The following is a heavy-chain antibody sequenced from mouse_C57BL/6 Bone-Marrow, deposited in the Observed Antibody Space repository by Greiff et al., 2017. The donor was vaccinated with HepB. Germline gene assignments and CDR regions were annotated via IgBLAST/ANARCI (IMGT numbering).Heavy chain of an antibody. CDR3: ARHDGYDEGAWFAY. J-gene: IGHJ3*01. D-gene: IGHD2-2*01. CDR2: ISNGGGST. CDR1: GFTFSDYY. Sequence: EVQGVESGGGLVQPGGSLKLSCAASGFTFSDYYMYWVRQTPEKRLEWVAYISNGGGSTYYPDTVKGRFTISRDNAKNTLYLQMSRLKSEDTAMYYCARHDGYDEGAWFAYWGQGTLVTVSA. V-gene: IGHV5-12*01.